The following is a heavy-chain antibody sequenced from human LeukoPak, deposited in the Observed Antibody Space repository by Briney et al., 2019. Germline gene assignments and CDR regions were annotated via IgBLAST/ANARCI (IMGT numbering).Heavy chain of an antibody. V-gene: IGHV3-23*01. CDR2: ISGSGGST. CDR1: GFTFSSYA. J-gene: IGHJ3*02. Sequence: PGGSLRLSCAASGFTFSSYAMSWVRQAPGKGLEWVSAISGSGGSTYYADSVKGRFTISRDNAKNSLYLQMNSLRAEDTAVYYCARDQTYYYDSSGYADAFDIWGQGTMVTVSS. CDR3: ARDQTYYYDSSGYADAFDI. D-gene: IGHD3-22*01.